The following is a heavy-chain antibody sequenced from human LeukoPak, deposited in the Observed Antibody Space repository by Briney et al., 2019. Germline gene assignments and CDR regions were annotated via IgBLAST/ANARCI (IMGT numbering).Heavy chain of an antibody. D-gene: IGHD3-9*01. CDR3: ARGHYDVLAASYKWTPDY. CDR2: ITNGGDYI. Sequence: GSLRLSCSASGFTFNTFNMNWFRQAPGKGLEWVSSITNGGDYIYYADSVKGRFTTSRDNAKNSLSLRLNSLRVEDTAVYYCARGHYDVLAASYKWTPDYWGQGTLVTVSS. V-gene: IGHV3-21*01. CDR1: GFTFNTFN. J-gene: IGHJ4*02.